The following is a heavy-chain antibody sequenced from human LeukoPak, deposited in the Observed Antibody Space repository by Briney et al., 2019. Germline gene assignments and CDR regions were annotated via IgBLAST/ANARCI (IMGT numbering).Heavy chain of an antibody. Sequence: GGSLRLSCAAPGFTFSSYWMSWVRQAPGKGLEWVANIKQDGSERYYVDSVKGRFTISRDNAKNSLYLQMNSLRAEDTAVYYCARTWIQLWPQAHWGQGTLVTVSS. CDR1: GFTFSSYW. CDR2: IKQDGSER. CDR3: ARTWIQLWPQAH. V-gene: IGHV3-7*01. J-gene: IGHJ4*02. D-gene: IGHD5-18*01.